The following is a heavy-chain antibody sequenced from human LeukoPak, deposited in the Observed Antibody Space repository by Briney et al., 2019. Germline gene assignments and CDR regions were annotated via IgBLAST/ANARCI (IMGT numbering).Heavy chain of an antibody. V-gene: IGHV3-11*01. Sequence: GGSLRLSCAASGFTFSDYYMSWIRQAPGKGLEWVSYISSSGSTIYYADSVKGRFTISRDNAKNSLYLQMNSLRAEDTAVYYCARDRGVVVAATGEPWFDPWGQGTLVTVSS. CDR1: GFTFSDYY. CDR3: ARDRGVVVAATGEPWFDP. J-gene: IGHJ5*02. CDR2: ISSSGSTI. D-gene: IGHD2-15*01.